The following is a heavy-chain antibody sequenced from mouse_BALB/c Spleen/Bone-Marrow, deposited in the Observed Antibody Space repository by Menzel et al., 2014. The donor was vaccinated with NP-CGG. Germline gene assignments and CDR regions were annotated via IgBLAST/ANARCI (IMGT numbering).Heavy chain of an antibody. D-gene: IGHD3-1*01. Sequence: DVMLEESGGGLVQPGGSRKLSCAASGFTFSSFGMHWVRQAPEKGLEWVAYISSGSSTIYYADTVKGRFTISRDNPKNTLFLQMTSLRSEDTAMYYCACVSAGFAYWGQGTLVTVSA. CDR1: GFTFSSFG. CDR3: ACVSAGFAY. J-gene: IGHJ3*01. CDR2: ISSGSSTI. V-gene: IGHV5-17*02.